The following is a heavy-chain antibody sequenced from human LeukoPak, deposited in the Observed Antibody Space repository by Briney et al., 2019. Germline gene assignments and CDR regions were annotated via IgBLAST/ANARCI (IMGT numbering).Heavy chain of an antibody. J-gene: IGHJ3*02. CDR3: ARVNSGWFGDDAFDI. D-gene: IGHD3-10*01. CDR1: GGSISSYY. CDR2: IYYSGST. Sequence: PSETLSLTCTVSGGSISSYYWSWIRQPPGKGLEWIGYIYYSGSTNYNPSLKSRVTISVDTSKNQFSLKLSSVTAADTAVYYCARVNSGWFGDDAFDIWGQGTMVTVSS. V-gene: IGHV4-59*01.